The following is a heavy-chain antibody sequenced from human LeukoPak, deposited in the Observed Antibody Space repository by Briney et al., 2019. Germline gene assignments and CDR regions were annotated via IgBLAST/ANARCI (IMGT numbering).Heavy chain of an antibody. CDR1: GFTVSSNY. Sequence: GGSLRLSCAASGFTVSSNYMSWVRQAPGKGLEWVSYINTGGSPIHYADSVRGRSTISRDNAKNSLYLQMNSLRAEDTAVYYCAGARGLGGPNDYWGQGTLVTVSS. CDR3: AGARGLGGPNDY. CDR2: INTGGSPI. V-gene: IGHV3-48*01. J-gene: IGHJ4*02. D-gene: IGHD3-16*01.